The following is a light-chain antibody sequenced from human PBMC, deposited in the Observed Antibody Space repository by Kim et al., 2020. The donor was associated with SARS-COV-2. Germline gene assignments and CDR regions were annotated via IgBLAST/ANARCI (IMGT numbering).Light chain of an antibody. V-gene: IGLV3-19*01. Sequence: VDLGQTVRITCQGDSLRSYYATWYQQKPGQAPILVIYGKSNRPSGIPDRFSGSSSGNTASLTITGTQAGDEADYYCNSRDSNENVFFGGGTQLTVL. CDR1: SLRSYY. CDR3: NSRDSNENVF. CDR2: GKS. J-gene: IGLJ2*01.